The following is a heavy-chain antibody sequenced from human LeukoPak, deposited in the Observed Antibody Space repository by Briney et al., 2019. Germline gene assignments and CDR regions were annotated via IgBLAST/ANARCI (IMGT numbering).Heavy chain of an antibody. CDR3: ARGSSYGFSMGY. V-gene: IGHV1-46*01. Sequence: RASVKVSCKAFGYTFTRYYMHWVRQAPGQGPEWMGVISPSGGSTTYAQKFQGRVTMTTDTSTSTAYMELRSLRSDDTAVYYCARGSSYGFSMGYWGQGTLVTVSS. D-gene: IGHD3-16*01. CDR1: GYTFTRYY. CDR2: ISPSGGST. J-gene: IGHJ4*02.